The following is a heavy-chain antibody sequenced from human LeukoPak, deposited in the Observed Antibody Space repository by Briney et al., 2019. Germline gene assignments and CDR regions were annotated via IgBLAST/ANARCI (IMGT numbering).Heavy chain of an antibody. CDR2: ISSSSSYI. V-gene: IGHV3-21*01. CDR1: GFTFSSYS. Sequence: GGSLRLSCAASGFTFSSYSMNWVRQAPGKGLEWVSSISSSSSYIYYADSVKGRFTISRDNAKNSLYLQMNSLRGEDTGVYVCARTRIAVAGTDFGYWGQGTLVTVSS. J-gene: IGHJ4*02. CDR3: ARTRIAVAGTDFGY. D-gene: IGHD6-19*01.